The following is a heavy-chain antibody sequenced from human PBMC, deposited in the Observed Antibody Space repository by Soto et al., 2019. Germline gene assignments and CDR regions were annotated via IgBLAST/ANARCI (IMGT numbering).Heavy chain of an antibody. CDR1: DYTCTSYD. J-gene: IGHJ4*02. D-gene: IGHD1-20*01. CDR2: ISAYNGNT. CDR3: ARGRRNWNDAFDY. Sequence: VKVSCKACDYTCTSYDISWGRQSPSQGLEGMGWISAYNGNTNYAQKLQARVTMTTDTSTSTAYMELRSMRSDDTAAYYCARGRRNWNDAFDYWGQGTLVTVSS. V-gene: IGHV1-18*04.